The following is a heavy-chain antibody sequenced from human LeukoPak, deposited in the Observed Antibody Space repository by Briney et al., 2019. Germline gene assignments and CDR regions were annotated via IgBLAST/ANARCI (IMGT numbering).Heavy chain of an antibody. CDR3: AKVKSGSDWSCFDY. CDR2: ISGSGGTT. J-gene: IGHJ4*02. V-gene: IGHV3-23*01. D-gene: IGHD6-19*01. Sequence: GGSLRLSCAASGFTFSSYAMSWVRQAPGKGLEWVSAISGSGGTTYSADSVKGRFTISRDNSKNTLYLQMNSLRAEDTAVYYCAKVKSGSDWSCFDYWGQGTLVTVSS. CDR1: GFTFSSYA.